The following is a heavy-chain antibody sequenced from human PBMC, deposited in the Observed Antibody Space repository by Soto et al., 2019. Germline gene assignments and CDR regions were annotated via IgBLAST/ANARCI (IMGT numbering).Heavy chain of an antibody. CDR2: IYTNEHI. V-gene: IGHV4-4*07. CDR1: GGYSIPYD. CDR3: ARDRLGEDQQPFDY. J-gene: IGHJ4*02. Sequence: SEPLSLTCTVSGGYSIPYDWSWLRQPAGKGLELIGRIYTNEHINYNPSLRSRLTLSVDTSRNQFSLKLSSVTAADTAVYYCARDRLGEDQQPFDYWGQGTLVTVSS. D-gene: IGHD6-13*01.